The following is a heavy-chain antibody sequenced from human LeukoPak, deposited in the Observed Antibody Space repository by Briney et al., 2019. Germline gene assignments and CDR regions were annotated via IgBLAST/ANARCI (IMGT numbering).Heavy chain of an antibody. Sequence: ASLKVSCKVSGYTLTELSMHWVRQAPGKGLEWMGGFDPEDGETIYAQKFQGRVTMTEDTSTDTAYMELSSLRSEDTAVYYCATRVFGVVIMSEEAFDIWGQGTMVTVSS. D-gene: IGHD3-3*01. J-gene: IGHJ3*02. CDR2: FDPEDGET. CDR3: ATRVFGVVIMSEEAFDI. V-gene: IGHV1-24*01. CDR1: GYTLTELS.